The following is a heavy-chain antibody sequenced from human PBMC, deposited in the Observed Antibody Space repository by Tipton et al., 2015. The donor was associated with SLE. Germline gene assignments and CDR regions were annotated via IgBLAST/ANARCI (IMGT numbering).Heavy chain of an antibody. D-gene: IGHD2-8*01. J-gene: IGHJ6*02. CDR3: ARGGVVYGRDV. V-gene: IGHV1-69*01. CDR2: IVRIFDTP. Sequence: QLVQSGAEVKKPGASVKVSCKASGGTFSSSGISWVRQAPGQGPEWIGGIVRIFDTPHYAQKFVGRVTITADESTSTGYMELSSLRSEDTAVYYCARGGVVYGRDVWGQGTTVTVSS. CDR1: GGTFSSSG.